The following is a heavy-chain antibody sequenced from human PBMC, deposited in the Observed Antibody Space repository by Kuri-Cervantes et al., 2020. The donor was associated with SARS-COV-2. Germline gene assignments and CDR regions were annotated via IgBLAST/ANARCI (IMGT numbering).Heavy chain of an antibody. CDR2: ISYDGSNK. V-gene: IGHV3-30-3*01. J-gene: IGHJ4*02. CDR3: ARSINYDFWSGPHY. CDR1: GFTFSSYG. D-gene: IGHD3-3*01. Sequence: GGSLRLSCAASGFTFSSYGMHWVRQAPGKGLEWVAVISYDGSNKYYADSVEGRFTISRDNSKNTLYLQMNSLRAEDTAVYYCARSINYDFWSGPHYWGQGTLVTVSS.